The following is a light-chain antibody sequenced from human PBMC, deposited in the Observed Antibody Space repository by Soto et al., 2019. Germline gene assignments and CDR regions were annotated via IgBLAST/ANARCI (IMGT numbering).Light chain of an antibody. CDR3: QQRGTWPPLT. CDR2: DAS. J-gene: IGKJ4*01. V-gene: IGKV3-11*01. CDR1: QSVSNF. Sequence: EIVLTQSPATLSLSPGERATLSCRASQSVSNFLAWYHQKPGQAPRLLIFDASTRATGIPARFSGSGSGTDFALTISSLEPEDFAVYYCQQRGTWPPLTFGGGTKVEIK.